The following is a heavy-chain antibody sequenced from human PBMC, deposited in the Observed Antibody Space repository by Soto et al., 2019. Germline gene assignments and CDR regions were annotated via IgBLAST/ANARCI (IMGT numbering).Heavy chain of an antibody. CDR1: GYTFTSYD. CDR3: ARVARGSSTMVRELFDY. Sequence: GASVQGSCKASGYTFTSYDITCGRQATGQGPGWQGWMNPHSGNTGYAKKFQGRVTMTRHTPISTAYMELSSLRSEDTAVYYCARVARGSSTMVRELFDYWGQGTLVTVSS. V-gene: IGHV1-8*02. CDR2: MNPHSGNT. J-gene: IGHJ4*02. D-gene: IGHD3-10*01.